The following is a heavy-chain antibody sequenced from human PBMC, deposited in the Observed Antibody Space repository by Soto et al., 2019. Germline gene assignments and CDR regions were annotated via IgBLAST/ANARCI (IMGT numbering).Heavy chain of an antibody. V-gene: IGHV4-34*01. D-gene: IGHD5-12*01. Sequence: SETLSLTCAVYGGSFSGYYWSWIRQPPGKGLEWIGEINHSGSTNYNPSLKSRVTISVDTPKNQLSLKLNSVTAADTVVYYCARVAADIASWLDPWGQGTLVTVSS. CDR1: GGSFSGYY. CDR3: ARVAADIASWLDP. CDR2: INHSGST. J-gene: IGHJ5*02.